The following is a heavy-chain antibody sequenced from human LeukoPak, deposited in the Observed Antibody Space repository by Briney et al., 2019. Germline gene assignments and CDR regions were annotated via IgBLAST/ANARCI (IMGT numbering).Heavy chain of an antibody. CDR2: ISGSGGSP. J-gene: IGHJ4*02. D-gene: IGHD2-2*01. CDR1: GFTFRSYA. CDR3: VRERYCSGTSCFELGY. V-gene: IGHV3-23*01. Sequence: PGGSLRLSCAASGFTFRSYAMSWVRQAPGKGLEWVSGISGSGGSPYHADSVKGRFTISRDNSKNTLLLQMNSLRAEDTAVYYCVRERYCSGTSCFELGYWGQGTLVTVSS.